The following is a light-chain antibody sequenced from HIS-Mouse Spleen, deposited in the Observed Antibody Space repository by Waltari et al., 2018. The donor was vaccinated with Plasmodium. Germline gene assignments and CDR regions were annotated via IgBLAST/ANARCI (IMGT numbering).Light chain of an antibody. CDR1: RSAVGSYNL. CDR3: CSYAGSRV. CDR2: EGS. V-gene: IGLV2-23*01. Sequence: QSALTQPASVSGSPGQSITISCTGTRSAVGSYNLVSWYQQHPGKAPKLMIYEGSKRPSGVSNRFSGSKSGNTASLTISGLQAEDEADYYCCSYAGSRVFGGGTKLTVL. J-gene: IGLJ2*01.